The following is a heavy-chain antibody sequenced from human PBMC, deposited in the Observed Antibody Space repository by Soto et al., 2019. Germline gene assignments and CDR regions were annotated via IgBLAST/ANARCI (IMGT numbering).Heavy chain of an antibody. D-gene: IGHD3-10*01. Sequence: SGPTLVNPTQTLTLTCTFSGFSLSSSGMCVTWIRQPPGKALEWLARIDWDDDKYFSTSLKTRLTISKDTSKNQVVLTMTNMEPVDTATYYCARIGITMVRGVINGYDIDVWGQGTTVTVSS. CDR2: IDWDDDK. V-gene: IGHV2-70*11. CDR1: GFSLSSSGMC. CDR3: ARIGITMVRGVINGYDIDV. J-gene: IGHJ6*02.